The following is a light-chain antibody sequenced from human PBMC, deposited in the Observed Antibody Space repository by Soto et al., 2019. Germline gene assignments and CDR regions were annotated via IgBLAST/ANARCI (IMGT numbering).Light chain of an antibody. V-gene: IGLV1-51*01. CDR2: DNN. CDR1: SSNLGDNS. CDR3: ATWDSALSAGV. Sequence: QSVLTQPPSMSAAPGQMVAISCSGTSSNLGDNSVSWYQHFPGTAPKVLIYDNNRRPSGIPDRFSGSKSGTSATLTIIGLQTGDEADYYCATWDSALSAGVFGGGTKVTVL. J-gene: IGLJ3*02.